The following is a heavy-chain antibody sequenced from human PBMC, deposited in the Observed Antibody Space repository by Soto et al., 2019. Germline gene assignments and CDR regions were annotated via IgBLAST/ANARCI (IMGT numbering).Heavy chain of an antibody. CDR3: ASDKITGLFDY. J-gene: IGHJ4*02. Sequence: PSETLSLTCTVSGGSVSSGSYYWSWIRQPPGKGLEWIGDIYYSGSTNYNPSLKSRVTISVDTSKNQFSLKLTSVTAADTAVYYCASDKITGLFDYWGQGTLVTVSS. D-gene: IGHD2-8*02. CDR2: IYYSGST. V-gene: IGHV4-61*01. CDR1: GGSVSSGSYY.